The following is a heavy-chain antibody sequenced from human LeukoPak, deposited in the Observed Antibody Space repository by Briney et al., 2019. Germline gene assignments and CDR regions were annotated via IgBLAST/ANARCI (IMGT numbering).Heavy chain of an antibody. J-gene: IGHJ5*02. CDR2: ISAYNGNT. Sequence: ASVKVSCKASGYTFISYGINWVRQAPGQGLEWMGWISAYNGNTNYAQKVQGRVTMTTDTSTRTAYMELRSLRSDDPAVYYCAGVSGSGAVAGTGWFDPWGQGTLVTVSS. D-gene: IGHD6-19*01. CDR1: GYTFISYG. V-gene: IGHV1-18*01. CDR3: AGVSGSGAVAGTGWFDP.